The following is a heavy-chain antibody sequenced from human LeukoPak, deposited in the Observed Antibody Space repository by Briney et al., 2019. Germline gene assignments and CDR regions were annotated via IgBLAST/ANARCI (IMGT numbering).Heavy chain of an antibody. CDR2: ITRDGSYA. CDR1: GFAFSNYW. V-gene: IGHV3-74*01. D-gene: IGHD5-24*01. J-gene: IGHJ4*02. Sequence: GGSLRLSCAASGFAFSNYWMHWVRRVPGKGLVWVSRITRDGSYANYADSVKGRFTFSRDNARNTLYLQMNSLRAEDTAVYYCARDGDGYNFDFWGQGALVTVSS. CDR3: ARDGDGYNFDF.